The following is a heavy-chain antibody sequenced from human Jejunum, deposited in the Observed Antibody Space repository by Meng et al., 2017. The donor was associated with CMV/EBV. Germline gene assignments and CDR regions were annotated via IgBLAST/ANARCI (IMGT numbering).Heavy chain of an antibody. CDR1: SSYW. Sequence: SSYWMGWVRQAPGKGLEWVANIKENGSERFYVDSVKGRFTISRDNGKSSLYLQMSSLRAEDTGLYYCAAHYGSGRPSKYYIYGMDAWGQGTTVTVSS. CDR2: IKENGSER. CDR3: AAHYGSGRPSKYYIYGMDA. V-gene: IGHV3-7*03. J-gene: IGHJ6*02. D-gene: IGHD3-10*01.